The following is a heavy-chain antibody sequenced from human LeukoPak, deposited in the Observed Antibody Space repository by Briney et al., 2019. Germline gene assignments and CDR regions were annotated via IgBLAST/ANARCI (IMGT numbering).Heavy chain of an antibody. CDR1: GFTFSSYW. CDR2: INSDESTT. Sequence: PGGSLRLSCEASGFTFSSYWMHWVRQAPGTGLVWVSRINSDESTTNYADSVKGRFTISRDNAKNTLYLQMDSLRAEDTAVYYCVRESGAAADYWGQGTLVTVSS. CDR3: VRESGAAADY. J-gene: IGHJ4*02. V-gene: IGHV3-74*01. D-gene: IGHD6-13*01.